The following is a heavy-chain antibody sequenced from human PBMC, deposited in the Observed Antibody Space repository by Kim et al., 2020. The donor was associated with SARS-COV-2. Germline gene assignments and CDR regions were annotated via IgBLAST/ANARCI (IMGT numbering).Heavy chain of an antibody. CDR3: AKMVIMDGYNYFYYYAMDV. J-gene: IGHJ6*02. CDR1: GFTFDTYA. D-gene: IGHD2-21*01. CDR2: ISGGALNK. V-gene: IGHV3-23*01. Sequence: GGSLRLSCVGSGFTFDTYAMSWVRQAPGKWLEWGSVISGGALNKFYADSVRGRFTISRDNSKNTLYLQMNSLRDEDTALYYCAKMVIMDGYNYFYYYAMDVWGQGTTVTVSS.